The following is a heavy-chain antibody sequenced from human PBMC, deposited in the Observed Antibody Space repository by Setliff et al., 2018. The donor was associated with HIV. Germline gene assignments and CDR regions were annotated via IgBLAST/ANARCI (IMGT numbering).Heavy chain of an antibody. V-gene: IGHV4-39*01. CDR2: IYSSGNT. Sequence: SETLSLTCTVSGGSISTSSYYWGWIRQPPGKGLEWIGSIYSSGNTYYSPSLKNRVSMSVDRSKNQFSLKLSSVTAADTAVYYCARLFQWMSYSFDIWGQGTRVT. D-gene: IGHD5-12*01. CDR1: GGSISTSSYY. CDR3: ARLFQWMSYSFDI. J-gene: IGHJ3*02.